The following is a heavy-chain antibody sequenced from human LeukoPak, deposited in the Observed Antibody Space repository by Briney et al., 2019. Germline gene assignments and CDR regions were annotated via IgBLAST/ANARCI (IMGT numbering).Heavy chain of an antibody. CDR2: IYTSGST. CDR3: ARYFIAAAGNWFDP. CDR1: GGSISSGSYY. D-gene: IGHD6-13*01. J-gene: IGHJ5*02. V-gene: IGHV4-61*02. Sequence: SETLSLTCTVSGGSISSGSYYWSWIRQPAGKGLEWIGRIYTSGSTNYNPSLKSRVTISVDTSKNQFSLKLSSVTAADTAVYYCARYFIAAAGNWFDPWGQGTLVTVSS.